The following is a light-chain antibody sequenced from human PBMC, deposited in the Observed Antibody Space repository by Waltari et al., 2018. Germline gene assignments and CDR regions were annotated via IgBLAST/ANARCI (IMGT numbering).Light chain of an antibody. CDR2: DAS. J-gene: IGKJ2*01. V-gene: IGKV1-5*01. CDR1: QTIGRW. Sequence: DIQMTQSPSTLSASVGDRVTITCRASQTIGRWLAWYQQKPGKAPRLLIYDASTLEAGVPLRFIGSTSGTEFTLTISSLQPVDFATYYCQEYNTYTFGQGTKLEIK. CDR3: QEYNTYT.